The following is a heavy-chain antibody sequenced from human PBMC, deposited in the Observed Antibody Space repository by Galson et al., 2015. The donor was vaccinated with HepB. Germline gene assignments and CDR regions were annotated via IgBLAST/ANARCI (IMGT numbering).Heavy chain of an antibody. Sequence: SVKVSCKASGYTFTDYYIHWVRQVPGQGPEWMGRINPNSGGTNYAQQFQGRVTMTRDTSTSTAYMDLSRLRSDETVVYFCAREGGGGGFRSFDYWGQGTLVTVSS. CDR3: AREGGGGGFRSFDY. D-gene: IGHD3-16*01. CDR2: INPNSGGT. CDR1: GYTFTDYY. V-gene: IGHV1-2*05. J-gene: IGHJ4*02.